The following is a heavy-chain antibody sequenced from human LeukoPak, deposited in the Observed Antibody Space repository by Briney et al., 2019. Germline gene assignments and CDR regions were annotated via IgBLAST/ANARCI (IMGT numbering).Heavy chain of an antibody. CDR3: TRGRYYFDS. V-gene: IGHV3-74*01. D-gene: IGHD4-17*01. CDR1: GFTFSSHW. Sequence: GGSLRLSCAASGFTFSSHWMHWVRQAPGMGLVWVSRIESDVSSTTYADSVKGRFTISRDNAKNTLYLQMNSLRAEDTAVYYCTRGRYYFDSWGQGTLVTVSS. J-gene: IGHJ4*02. CDR2: IESDVSST.